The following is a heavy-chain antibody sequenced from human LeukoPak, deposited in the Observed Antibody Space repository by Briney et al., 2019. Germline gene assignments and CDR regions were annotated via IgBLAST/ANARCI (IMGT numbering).Heavy chain of an antibody. V-gene: IGHV4-59*11. CDR1: GGSISSHY. D-gene: IGHD1-26*01. CDR2: IYYSGST. J-gene: IGHJ3*02. CDR3: ARDIVGGLDAFDI. Sequence: SETLSLTCTVSGGSISSHYWSWIRQAPGKGLEWIGYIYYSGSTNYNPSLKSRVTISVDTSKNQFSLKLSSVTAADTAVYYCARDIVGGLDAFDIWGQGTMVTVYS.